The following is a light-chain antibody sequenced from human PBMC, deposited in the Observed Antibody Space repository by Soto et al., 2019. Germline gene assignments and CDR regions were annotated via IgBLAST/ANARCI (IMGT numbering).Light chain of an antibody. CDR1: QSVSSSY. Sequence: EIVLTQSPGTLSLSPGERATLSCRASQSVSSSYLAWYQQKPRQAPRLLIFGASSRAAGIPDRFSGSRSGTNVNLTIRLLEPEDVAVYCCQHYETCGEGTKVEIK. J-gene: IGKJ1*01. CDR3: QHYET. V-gene: IGKV3-20*01. CDR2: GAS.